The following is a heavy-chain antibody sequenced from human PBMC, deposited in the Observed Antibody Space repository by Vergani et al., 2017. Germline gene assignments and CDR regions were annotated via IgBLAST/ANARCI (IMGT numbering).Heavy chain of an antibody. J-gene: IGHJ3*02. Sequence: LQLQESGSGLVKPSQTLSLTCAVSGGSISSGGYSWSWVRQAPGKGLEWVSAISGSGGSTYYADSVKGRFTISRDNSKNTLYLQMNSLRAEDTAVYYCAKDYEKYYDSIGGAFDIWGQGTMVTVSS. CDR2: ISGSGGST. CDR1: GGSISSGGYS. D-gene: IGHD3-22*01. CDR3: AKDYEKYYDSIGGAFDI. V-gene: IGHV3-23*01.